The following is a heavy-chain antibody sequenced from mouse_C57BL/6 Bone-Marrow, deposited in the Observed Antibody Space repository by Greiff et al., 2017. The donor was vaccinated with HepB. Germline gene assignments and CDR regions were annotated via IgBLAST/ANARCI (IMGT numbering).Heavy chain of an antibody. D-gene: IGHD1-1*01. Sequence: EVQLQQSGAELVRPGASVKLSCTASGFNIKDDYMHWVKQRPEQGLEWIGWIDPENGDTEYASKFQGKATITADTSSNTAYLQLSSLTSEDTAVYYCTTSYGSRYYFDYWGQGTTLTVSS. V-gene: IGHV14-4*01. CDR1: GFNIKDDY. CDR3: TTSYGSRYYFDY. J-gene: IGHJ2*01. CDR2: IDPENGDT.